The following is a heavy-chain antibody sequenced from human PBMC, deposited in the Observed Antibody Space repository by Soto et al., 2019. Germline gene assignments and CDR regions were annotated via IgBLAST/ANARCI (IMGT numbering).Heavy chain of an antibody. V-gene: IGHV3-21*01. CDR1: GFSFSSYS. J-gene: IGHJ4*02. CDR2: ISSSSSYI. Sequence: PGGSLRLSCADSGFSFSSYSMNWVRQAPGKGLEWVSSISSSSSYIYYADSVKGRFTISRDNAKNSLYLQMNSLRAEDTAVYYCARPEYYYDSRGYYGYWGQGTLVTVSS. D-gene: IGHD3-22*01. CDR3: ARPEYYYDSRGYYGY.